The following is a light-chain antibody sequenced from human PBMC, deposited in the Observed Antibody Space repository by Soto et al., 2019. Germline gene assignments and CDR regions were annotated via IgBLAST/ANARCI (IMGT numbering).Light chain of an antibody. V-gene: IGKV3-20*01. CDR3: HQYGSSPPYT. CDR1: HSVSSTY. Sequence: EIVLTQSPGTLSLSPGERAALSCRASHSVSSTYLAWYQQKPGQAPRLLIYGASSRATGIPDRFSGSGSGTDFSLTISRLEPEDFAVDYCHQYGSSPPYTFGQGTKLEIK. J-gene: IGKJ2*01. CDR2: GAS.